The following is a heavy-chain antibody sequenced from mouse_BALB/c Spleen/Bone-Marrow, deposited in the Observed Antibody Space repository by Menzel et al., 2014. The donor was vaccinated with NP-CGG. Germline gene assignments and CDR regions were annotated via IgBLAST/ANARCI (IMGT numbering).Heavy chain of an antibody. Sequence: VQLQQSGAELVRPGSSVKISCKASGYAFSVYWMNWVKQKTRQGLEWIGQIYLGDGDTNYNGKFKGRATLNSDKSTNTAYMQLSSLTSEESAVYFCARGGISDDYLGQGITLTVSS. CDR1: GYAFSVYW. J-gene: IGHJ2*01. CDR3: ARGGISDDY. CDR2: IYLGDGDT. V-gene: IGHV1-80*01.